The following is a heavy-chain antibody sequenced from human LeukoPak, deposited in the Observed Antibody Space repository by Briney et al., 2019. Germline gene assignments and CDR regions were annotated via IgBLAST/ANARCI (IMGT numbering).Heavy chain of an antibody. D-gene: IGHD6-19*01. CDR2: IYYSGNT. Sequence: PSETLSLNCTVSGGPIYASSYYWAWIRQPPGKGLEWIGSIYYSGNTFYNPSLESRVTISVDTSKNQFSLKLSSVTAADTAVYYCARTHIAVAGTGFDYWGQGTLVTVSS. V-gene: IGHV4-39*07. J-gene: IGHJ4*02. CDR1: GGPIYASSYY. CDR3: ARTHIAVAGTGFDY.